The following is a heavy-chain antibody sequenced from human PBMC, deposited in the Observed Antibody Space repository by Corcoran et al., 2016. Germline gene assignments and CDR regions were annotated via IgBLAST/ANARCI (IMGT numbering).Heavy chain of an antibody. CDR3: ARDRAGYYYGSGSLDY. CDR1: GYTFTSYG. CDR2: ISAYNGNT. Sequence: QVQLVQSGAEVKKPGASVKVSCKASGYTFTSYGISWVRQAPGQGLEWMGWISAYNGNTNYAQKLQGRVTMTTDKSTRTAYMELRSLRSDDTAVYYCARDRAGYYYGSGSLDYWGQGTLVTVSS. D-gene: IGHD3-10*01. J-gene: IGHJ4*02. V-gene: IGHV1-18*01.